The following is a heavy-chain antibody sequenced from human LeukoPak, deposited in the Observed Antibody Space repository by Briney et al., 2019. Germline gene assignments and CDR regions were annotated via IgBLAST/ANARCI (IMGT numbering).Heavy chain of an antibody. CDR3: ARDGSSGWSGIDY. CDR2: IYSGGST. J-gene: IGHJ4*02. CDR1: GFTVSRSY. D-gene: IGHD6-19*01. Sequence: PGGSLRLSCAASGFTVSRSYMSWVRQAPGKGLEWVSVIYSGGSTYYADSVKGRFTIPRDNVKNTLYLQMNSLRVEDTAVYYCARDGSSGWSGIDYWGQGTLVTVSS. V-gene: IGHV3-66*02.